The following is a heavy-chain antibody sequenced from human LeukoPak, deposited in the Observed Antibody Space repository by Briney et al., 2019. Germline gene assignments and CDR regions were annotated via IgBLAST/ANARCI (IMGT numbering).Heavy chain of an antibody. D-gene: IGHD6-19*01. CDR2: TYYRSKWYN. CDR3: ARGPRQWLVRHYYYYGMDV. Sequence: SQTLSLTCAISGDSVSSNSAAWNWIRQSPSRGLEWLGRTYYRSKWYNDYAVSVKSRITINPDTSKNQFSLQLNSVTPEDTAVYYCARGPRQWLVRHYYYYGMDVWGQGTTVTVSS. V-gene: IGHV6-1*01. CDR1: GDSVSSNSAA. J-gene: IGHJ6*02.